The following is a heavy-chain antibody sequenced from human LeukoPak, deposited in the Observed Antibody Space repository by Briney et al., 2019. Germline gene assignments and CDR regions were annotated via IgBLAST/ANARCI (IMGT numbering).Heavy chain of an antibody. Sequence: GGSLRLSCAASGFTFTTYWMSWVRQAPGKGLEWVANIKQDGSEKYYVDSVKGRFTISRDNAKNSLYLQMNSLRAEDTAVYYCAKEGDIVVVPAGKFDYWGQGTLVTVSS. CDR1: GFTFTTYW. CDR2: IKQDGSEK. CDR3: AKEGDIVVVPAGKFDY. D-gene: IGHD2-2*01. J-gene: IGHJ4*02. V-gene: IGHV3-7*03.